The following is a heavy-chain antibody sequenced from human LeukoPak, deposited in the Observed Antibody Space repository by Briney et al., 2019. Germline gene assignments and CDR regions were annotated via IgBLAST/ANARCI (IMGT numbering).Heavy chain of an antibody. J-gene: IGHJ4*02. CDR1: GYTFTTYD. V-gene: IGHV1-8*01. D-gene: IGHD3-10*01. Sequence: ASVKVSCKASGYTFTTYDINWVRQATGQGLEWMGWMNPNSGNTGYAQKFQGRVTMTRNTSMSTAYMELNSLRSEDTAVYYCARANYYGSGKKDLDYWGQGTLVTVSS. CDR3: ARANYYGSGKKDLDY. CDR2: MNPNSGNT.